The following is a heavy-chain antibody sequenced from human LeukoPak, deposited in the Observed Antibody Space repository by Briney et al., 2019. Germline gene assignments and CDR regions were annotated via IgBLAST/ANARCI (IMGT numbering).Heavy chain of an antibody. CDR3: ARGNSNDHLAWFGP. D-gene: IGHD2/OR15-2a*01. Sequence: SETLSLTCTVSGASISDNYWSRIRQPPGKGLEWIGCIYYTGNTNYNPSLKSRVAISVDTSKNQLSLKLSSVTAADTAVYYCARGNSNDHLAWFGPWGQGTLVTVSS. J-gene: IGHJ5*02. CDR2: IYYTGNT. CDR1: GASISDNY. V-gene: IGHV4-59*01.